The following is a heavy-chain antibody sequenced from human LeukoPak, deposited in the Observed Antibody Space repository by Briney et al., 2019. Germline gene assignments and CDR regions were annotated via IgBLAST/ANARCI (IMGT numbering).Heavy chain of an antibody. V-gene: IGHV3-21*01. Sequence: PGRSLRLSCAASGFTFSSYGMHWVRQAPGKGLEWVSSISSSSSYIYYADSVKGRFTISRDNAKNSLYLQMNSLRAEDTAVYYCARADYDWGVVVPAAILDYWGQGTLVTVSS. D-gene: IGHD2-2*02. J-gene: IGHJ4*02. CDR1: GFTFSSYG. CDR2: ISSSSSYI. CDR3: ARADYDWGVVVPAAILDY.